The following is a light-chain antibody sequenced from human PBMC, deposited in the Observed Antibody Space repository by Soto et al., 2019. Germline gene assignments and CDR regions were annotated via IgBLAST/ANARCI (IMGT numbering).Light chain of an antibody. CDR1: QSVGSN. V-gene: IGKV3-15*01. J-gene: IGKJ1*01. Sequence: IVMTQSPATLSVSPGERATLSCRASQSVGSNLAWYQQKPGQAPRIVIYGASTRIPGMPDRFSGSGSGTEFTLTISSLQSEDFAVYDCQQYSYWPIAFGQGPKVEI. CDR3: QQYSYWPIA. CDR2: GAS.